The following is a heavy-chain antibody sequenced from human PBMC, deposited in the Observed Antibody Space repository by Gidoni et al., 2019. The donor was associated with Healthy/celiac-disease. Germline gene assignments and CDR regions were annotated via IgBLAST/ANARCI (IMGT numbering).Heavy chain of an antibody. Sequence: EVQLVESGGGLVKPGGSLRLSCAASGFTFSSYSMNWVRQAPGKGLEWVSSISSSSSYIYYADAVKGRFTISRDNAKNSLYLQMNSLRAEDTAVYYCARDSSSWYRGIDYWGQGTLVTVSS. V-gene: IGHV3-21*01. CDR2: ISSSSSYI. CDR1: GFTFSSYS. D-gene: IGHD6-13*01. J-gene: IGHJ4*02. CDR3: ARDSSSWYRGIDY.